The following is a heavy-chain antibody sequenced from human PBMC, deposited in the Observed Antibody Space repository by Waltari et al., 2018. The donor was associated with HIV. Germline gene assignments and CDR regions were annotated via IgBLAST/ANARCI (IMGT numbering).Heavy chain of an antibody. V-gene: IGHV3-21*01. J-gene: IGHJ4*02. Sequence: EVQLVESGGGLVKPGGSLRLSCAASGFTFSSYSMNWVRQAPGKGPEWVSSISISSSYIYDADSVKGRFTISRDNAKNSLYLQMNSLRAEDTAVYYCARDTAMVYFDYWGQGTLVTVSS. CDR2: ISISSSYI. CDR1: GFTFSSYS. CDR3: ARDTAMVYFDY. D-gene: IGHD5-18*01.